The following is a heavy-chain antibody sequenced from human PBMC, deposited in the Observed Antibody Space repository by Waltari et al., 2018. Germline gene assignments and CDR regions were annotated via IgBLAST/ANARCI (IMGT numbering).Heavy chain of an antibody. CDR2: IYYSGST. CDR1: GGSISSHY. D-gene: IGHD3-9*01. J-gene: IGHJ4*02. Sequence: QVQLQESGPGLVKPSETLSLTCPVSGGSISSHYWSWIRQPPGQGLEWIGYIYYSGSTNYNPSLKSRVTISVDTSKNQFSLKLSSVTAADTAVYYCARGLMTYYDILTGYYKPATFDYWGQGTLVTVSS. CDR3: ARGLMTYYDILTGYYKPATFDY. V-gene: IGHV4-59*11.